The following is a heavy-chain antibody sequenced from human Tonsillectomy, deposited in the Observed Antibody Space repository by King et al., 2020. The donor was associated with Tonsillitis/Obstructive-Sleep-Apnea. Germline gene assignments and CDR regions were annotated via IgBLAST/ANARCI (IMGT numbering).Heavy chain of an antibody. CDR1: GFTFSSYE. V-gene: IGHV3-48*03. Sequence: VQLVESGGGLVQPGGSLRLSCAASGFTFSSYEMNWVRQAPGKGLEWVSYISSSGSTIYYADSVKGRFTIPRDNAKNSLYLQMNSLRAEDTAVYYCARGMTTVTTPYYWGQGTLVTVSS. CDR3: ARGMTTVTTPYY. D-gene: IGHD4-11*01. CDR2: ISSSGSTI. J-gene: IGHJ4*02.